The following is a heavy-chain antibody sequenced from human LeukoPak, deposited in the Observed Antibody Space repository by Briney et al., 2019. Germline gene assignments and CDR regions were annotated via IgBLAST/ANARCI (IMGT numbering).Heavy chain of an antibody. CDR1: GFTFSSYE. Sequence: GGSLRLSCAASGFTFSSYEMNWVRQAPGKGLEWVSYISSSGSTIYYADSVKGRFTISRDNAKNSLYLQMNSLRAEDTAVYYCARGAFGSSYSQYYFDYWGQGTLVTVSS. CDR2: ISSSGSTI. CDR3: ARGAFGSSYSQYYFDY. V-gene: IGHV3-48*03. D-gene: IGHD2-15*01. J-gene: IGHJ4*02.